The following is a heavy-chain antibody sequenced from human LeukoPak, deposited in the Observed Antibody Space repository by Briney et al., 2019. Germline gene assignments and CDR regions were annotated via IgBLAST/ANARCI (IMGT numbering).Heavy chain of an antibody. CDR1: GFTFSNYA. CDR3: ASGTGDLNY. Sequence: GRSLRLSCAASGFTFSNYALHWVRQAPGKGLEWVAVISYDGSNKYYADSVKGRFTISRDNSKNTLYLQMNSLRAEDTAAYYCASGTGDLNYWGQGTLVTVSS. CDR2: ISYDGSNK. V-gene: IGHV3-30-3*01. J-gene: IGHJ4*02. D-gene: IGHD7-27*01.